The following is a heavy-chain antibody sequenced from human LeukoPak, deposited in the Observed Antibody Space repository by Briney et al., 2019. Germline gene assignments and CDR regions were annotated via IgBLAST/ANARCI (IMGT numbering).Heavy chain of an antibody. Sequence: GGSLRLSCAASGFTVSSNYMSWVRQAPGKGLEWVSVIYSGGSTYYADSVKGRFTISRHNSKNTLYLQMNSLRAEDTAVYYCAKSWYNWNYRVDNWFDPWGQGTLVTVSS. CDR3: AKSWYNWNYRVDNWFDP. J-gene: IGHJ5*02. D-gene: IGHD1-7*01. CDR2: IYSGGST. V-gene: IGHV3-53*04. CDR1: GFTVSSNY.